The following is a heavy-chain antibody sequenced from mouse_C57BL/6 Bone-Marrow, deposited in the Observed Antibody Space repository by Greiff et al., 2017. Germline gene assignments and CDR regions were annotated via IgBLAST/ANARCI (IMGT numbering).Heavy chain of an antibody. J-gene: IGHJ1*03. D-gene: IGHD1-1*01. Sequence: QVQLQQPGAELVMPGASVKLSCKASGYTFTSYWMHWVKQRPGQGLEWIGEIDPSDSYTNYNQTLKGKSTLTVYKSSSTAYMQLSSLTSEDSAVYYCARDYYSGSRWYCDVWGTGTTVTVSS. CDR1: GYTFTSYW. CDR3: ARDYYSGSRWYCDV. CDR2: IDPSDSYT. V-gene: IGHV1-69*01.